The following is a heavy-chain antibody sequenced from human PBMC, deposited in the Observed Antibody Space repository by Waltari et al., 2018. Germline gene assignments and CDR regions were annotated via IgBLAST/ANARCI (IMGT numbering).Heavy chain of an antibody. V-gene: IGHV4-34*01. J-gene: IGHJ4*02. D-gene: IGHD3-22*01. Sequence: QVQLQQWSAGLLKPSETLSLTCAVYGGSFSGYYWSWIRPPPGKGLEWIGEINHSGSTNYNPSRKSRVTISVDTSKNQFSLKLSSVTAADTAVYYCARGTYYYDSSGYPWHRKYYFDYWGQGTLVTVSS. CDR1: GGSFSGYY. CDR3: ARGTYYYDSSGYPWHRKYYFDY. CDR2: INHSGST.